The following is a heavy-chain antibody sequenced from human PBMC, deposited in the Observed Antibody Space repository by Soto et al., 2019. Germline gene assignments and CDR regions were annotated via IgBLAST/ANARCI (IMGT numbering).Heavy chain of an antibody. CDR1: GGSISSSSYY. D-gene: IGHD6-25*01. V-gene: IGHV4-39*01. J-gene: IGHJ5*02. CDR3: AVVDSTGNWFDP. CDR2: IYYSGST. Sequence: SETLSLTCTVSGGSISSSSYYWGWIRQPPGKGLEWIGSIYYSGSTYYNPSLKSRVTISVDASKNQFTLKLISVTAADTAVYYCAVVDSTGNWFDPWGEGALVTVSS.